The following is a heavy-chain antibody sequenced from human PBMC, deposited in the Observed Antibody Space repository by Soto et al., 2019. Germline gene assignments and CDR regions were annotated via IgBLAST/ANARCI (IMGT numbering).Heavy chain of an antibody. CDR3: ATANWSHHYFDP. Sequence: LSLTCAVYGGSFSGYYWSWLRQPPGKGLEWIGEINHSGSTNYNPSLKSRVTISVDTSKNQFSLKVTSVTAADTAVYYCATANWSHHYFDPWGQGTLVTVSS. CDR2: INHSGST. V-gene: IGHV4-34*01. CDR1: GGSFSGYY. J-gene: IGHJ5*02. D-gene: IGHD1-1*01.